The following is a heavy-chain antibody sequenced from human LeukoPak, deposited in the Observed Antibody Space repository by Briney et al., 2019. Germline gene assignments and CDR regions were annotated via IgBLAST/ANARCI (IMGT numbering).Heavy chain of an antibody. J-gene: IGHJ4*02. CDR1: GFTFSSYW. CDR2: IKQDGSEK. D-gene: IGHD6-13*01. V-gene: IGHV3-7*01. CDR3: VRALAAGSY. Sequence: GGSLRLSCAASGFTFSSYWMNWVRQSPGKGPERVANIKQDGSEKYYVDSVKGRFTISRDNAKNSLYLQMNSLRAEDTAVYYCVRALAAGSYWGRGALVTVSS.